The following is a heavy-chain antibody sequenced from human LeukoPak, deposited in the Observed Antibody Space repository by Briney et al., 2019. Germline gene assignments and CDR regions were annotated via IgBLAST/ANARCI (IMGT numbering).Heavy chain of an antibody. D-gene: IGHD2-8*01. CDR1: GYTFTGYY. J-gene: IGHJ6*03. V-gene: IGHV1-2*02. CDR2: INPDGDVT. CDR3: ARGPNHYYYMDF. Sequence: ASVKVSCKASGYTFTGYYMHWVRQAPGQGLEWMGWINPDGDVTKSAQKFQGRVTMTTDKSINTVFMELSGLTSDDTALYYCARGPNHYYYMDFWGKGTTVSVSS.